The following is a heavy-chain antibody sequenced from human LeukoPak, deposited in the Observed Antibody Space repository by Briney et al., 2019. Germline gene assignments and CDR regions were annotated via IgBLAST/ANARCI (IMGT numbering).Heavy chain of an antibody. D-gene: IGHD3-22*01. CDR3: ARETSSDSFDY. J-gene: IGHJ4*02. Sequence: ASVKVSCKASGYTFTGYYMHWVRQAPGQGLEWMGWINPNSGGTNYAQKFQGWVTMTRDTSISAAYMELSRLRSDDTAVYYCARETSSDSFDYWGQGTLVTVSS. V-gene: IGHV1-2*04. CDR1: GYTFTGYY. CDR2: INPNSGGT.